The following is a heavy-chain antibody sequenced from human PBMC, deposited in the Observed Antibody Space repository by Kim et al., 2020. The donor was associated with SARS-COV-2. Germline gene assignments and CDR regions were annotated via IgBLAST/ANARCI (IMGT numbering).Heavy chain of an antibody. D-gene: IGHD3-16*01. CDR1: GGSFSGYY. V-gene: IGHV4-34*01. J-gene: IGHJ4*02. CDR3: ARERRRYGPDDY. Sequence: SETLSLTCAVYGGSFSGYYWSWIRQPPGKGLEWIGEINHSGSTNYNPSLKSRVTISVDTSKNQFSLKLSSVTAADTAVYYCARERRRYGPDDYWGQGTLVTVSS. CDR2: INHSGST.